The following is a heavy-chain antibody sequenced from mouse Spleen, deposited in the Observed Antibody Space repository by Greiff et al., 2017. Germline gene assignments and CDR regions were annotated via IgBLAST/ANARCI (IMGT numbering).Heavy chain of an antibody. CDR1: GYTFTDYY. CDR2: IFPGSGST. CDR3: ARRGIYYYGSSDY. V-gene: IGHV1-75*01. J-gene: IGHJ2*01. Sequence: VQLQESGPELVKPGASVKISCKASGYTFTDYYINWVKQRPGQGLEWIGWIFPGSGSTYYNEKFKGKATLTVDKSSSTAYMLLSSLTSEDSAVYFCARRGIYYYGSSDYWGQGTTLTVSS. D-gene: IGHD1-1*01.